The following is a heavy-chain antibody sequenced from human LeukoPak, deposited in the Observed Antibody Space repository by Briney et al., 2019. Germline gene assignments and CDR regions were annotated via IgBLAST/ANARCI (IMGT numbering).Heavy chain of an antibody. J-gene: IGHJ4*02. V-gene: IGHV3-30*02. CDR1: GFTFSSYG. Sequence: PGGSLRLSCAASGFTFSSYGMHWVRQAPGKGLEWVAFIRYDGSNKYYADSVKGRFTISRDNSKNTLYLQMNSLRAEDTAVYYCAKDPMIFGVVFGLFDYWGQGALVTASS. CDR3: AKDPMIFGVVFGLFDY. D-gene: IGHD3-3*01. CDR2: IRYDGSNK.